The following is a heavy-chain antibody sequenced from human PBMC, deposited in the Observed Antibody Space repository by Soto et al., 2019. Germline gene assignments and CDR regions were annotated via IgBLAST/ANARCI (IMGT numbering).Heavy chain of an antibody. CDR2: IWYDGSNK. Sequence: QVQLEESGGGVVQPGRSLTLSCAASGFIFRDHGMHWVRQAPGKGLEWVAVIWYDGSNKYYADSVKGRFTISRDNSKNTLFLQMNSLRDNDTAVYYCARAPETTVTRPRGGMDVWGQGTTVTVSS. CDR3: ARAPETTVTRPRGGMDV. V-gene: IGHV3-33*01. CDR1: GFIFRDHG. J-gene: IGHJ6*02. D-gene: IGHD4-17*01.